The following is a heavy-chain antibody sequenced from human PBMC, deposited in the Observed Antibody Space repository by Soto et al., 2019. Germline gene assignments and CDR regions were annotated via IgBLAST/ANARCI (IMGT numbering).Heavy chain of an antibody. CDR1: GFTFSSYW. CDR2: INSDGINT. V-gene: IGHV3-74*01. D-gene: IGHD2-2*01. J-gene: IGHJ3*02. Sequence: VQLVESGGGLVQPGGSPRLSCTASGFTFSSYWMHWVRQAPGKGLVWVSRINSDGINTSHADSVKGRFTISRDNAKSTLYLQMNSLRAEDTAVYYCARAQYLADDVFDIWGRGTVVTVSS. CDR3: ARAQYLADDVFDI.